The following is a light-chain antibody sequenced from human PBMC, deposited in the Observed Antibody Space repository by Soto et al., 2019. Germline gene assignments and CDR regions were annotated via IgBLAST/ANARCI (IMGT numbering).Light chain of an antibody. J-gene: IGKJ1*01. Sequence: DLQMTQSPSSLSASVGDRVTITCRARQGISNYLAWYQQKPGKVPKLLIYTASTLQSGVPSRFSGSGSGTDFTLTISSLQPEDVATYYCQKYNNAPWTFGQGTKVDIK. V-gene: IGKV1-27*01. CDR2: TAS. CDR3: QKYNNAPWT. CDR1: QGISNY.